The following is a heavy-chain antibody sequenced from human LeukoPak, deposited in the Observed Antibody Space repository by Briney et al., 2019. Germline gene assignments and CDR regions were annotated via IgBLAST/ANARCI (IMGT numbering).Heavy chain of an antibody. CDR2: ISYDGSNK. Sequence: GGSLRLSCAASGFTFSSYGMHWVRQAPGKGLEWVAVISYDGSNKYYADSVKGRFTISRDNSKNTLYLQMNSLRAEDTAVYYCAKSIVAVVAATLGFDYWGQGTLVTVSS. CDR1: GFTFSSYG. J-gene: IGHJ4*02. V-gene: IGHV3-30*18. CDR3: AKSIVAVVAATLGFDY. D-gene: IGHD2-15*01.